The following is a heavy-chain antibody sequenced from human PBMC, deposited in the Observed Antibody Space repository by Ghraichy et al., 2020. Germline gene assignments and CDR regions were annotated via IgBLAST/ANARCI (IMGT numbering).Heavy chain of an antibody. Sequence: GSLRLSCAASGFTFDGYGFSWVRQAPGKGLEWVSGIDWSGENSGYADSVKGRFTISRDNAKNSVFLQVNSLRAEEMAFYYCVRGYRNSRLDSWGQGTLVTVSS. CDR1: GFTFDGYG. J-gene: IGHJ4*02. CDR3: VRGYRNSRLDS. V-gene: IGHV3-20*04. CDR2: IDWSGENS. D-gene: IGHD2/OR15-2a*01.